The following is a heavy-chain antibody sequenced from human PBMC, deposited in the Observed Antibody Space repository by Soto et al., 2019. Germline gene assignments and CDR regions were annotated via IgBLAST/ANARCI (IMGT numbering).Heavy chain of an antibody. CDR3: ASSVGTGTSRRYRFDI. Sequence: GESLKISCKGSGYSFTSYWIGWVRQMPGKGLEWMGIIFPGDSDTRYSPSFQGQVTISADKSFNTAYLQWSSLKASDTAMYYCASSVGTGTSRRYRFDIWGQGTMVTVSS. CDR1: GYSFTSYW. J-gene: IGHJ3*02. D-gene: IGHD1-1*01. CDR2: IFPGDSDT. V-gene: IGHV5-51*01.